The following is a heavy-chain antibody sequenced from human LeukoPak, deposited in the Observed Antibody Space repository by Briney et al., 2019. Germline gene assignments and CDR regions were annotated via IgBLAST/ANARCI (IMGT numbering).Heavy chain of an antibody. CDR3: VTGSSERDYYESGTYYLGDS. V-gene: IGHV1-24*01. D-gene: IGHD3-10*01. CDR2: FDSEDGKT. CDR1: GAILIELS. J-gene: IGHJ4*02. Sequence: WASVKVSCTVSGAILIELSIHWVRQSPGKGLEWMGGFDSEDGKTKAAQSFLDRVSLTEDTSLATAYMELCSLTSEDTAVYYCVTGSSERDYYESGTYYLGDSWGQGTVVTVSS.